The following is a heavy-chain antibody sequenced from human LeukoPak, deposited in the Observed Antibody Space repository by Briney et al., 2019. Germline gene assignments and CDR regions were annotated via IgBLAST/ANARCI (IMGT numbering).Heavy chain of an antibody. D-gene: IGHD1-26*01. CDR1: DASISGYY. CDR3: ARDLGGIYFDY. Sequence: PSETLSLTCTVSDASISGYYWSWIRPPPGKGLEWIGSIHFSGSTNYNPSLRSRVTISVDTSKNQLSLKLSSVTAADTAVYYCARDLGGIYFDYWGQGTLVTVSS. J-gene: IGHJ4*02. V-gene: IGHV4-59*01. CDR2: IHFSGST.